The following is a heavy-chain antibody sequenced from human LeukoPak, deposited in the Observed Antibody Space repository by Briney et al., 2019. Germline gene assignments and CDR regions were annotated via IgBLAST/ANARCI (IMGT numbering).Heavy chain of an antibody. CDR2: INSDGSST. J-gene: IGHJ4*02. D-gene: IGHD2-2*01. CDR3: ARGGVGVYCSSTSCYAFDY. Sequence: PGGSLRLSCAASGFTFSSYLMHWVRQAPGKGLVWVSRINSDGSSTSYADSVKGRFTISRDNAKTTLYLQMNSLRAEDTAVYYCARGGVGVYCSSTSCYAFDYWGQGTLVTVSS. V-gene: IGHV3-74*01. CDR1: GFTFSSYL.